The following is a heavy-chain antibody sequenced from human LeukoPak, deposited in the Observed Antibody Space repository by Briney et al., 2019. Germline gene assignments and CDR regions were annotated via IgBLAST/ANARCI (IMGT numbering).Heavy chain of an antibody. CDR1: GFTFSTYA. V-gene: IGHV3-23*01. Sequence: PGGSLRLSCAASGFTFSTYAMSWVRQAPGKGLEWVSTISGSSISTYYADSVKGRFTISRDNSKNTLFLQINSLRGEDTAIYYCAKDDSIAAAGALHDYWGQGTLVTVSS. D-gene: IGHD6-13*01. J-gene: IGHJ4*02. CDR3: AKDDSIAAAGALHDY. CDR2: ISGSSIST.